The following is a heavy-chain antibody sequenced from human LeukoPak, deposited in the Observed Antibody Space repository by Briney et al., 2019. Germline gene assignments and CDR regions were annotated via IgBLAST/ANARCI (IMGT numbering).Heavy chain of an antibody. J-gene: IGHJ4*02. D-gene: IGHD4-23*01. Sequence: SETPSLTCTVSGGSISSGGYYWSWIRQHPGKGLEWIGYIYYSGSTYYNPSLKSRVTISVDTSKNQFSLKLSSVTAADTAVYYCASGHGGNSAFDYWGQGTLVTVSS. CDR2: IYYSGST. CDR1: GGSISSGGYY. V-gene: IGHV4-31*03. CDR3: ASGHGGNSAFDY.